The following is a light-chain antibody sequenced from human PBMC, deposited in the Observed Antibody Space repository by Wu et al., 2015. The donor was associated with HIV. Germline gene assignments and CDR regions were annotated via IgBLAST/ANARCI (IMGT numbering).Light chain of an antibody. CDR2: SAS. CDR1: QTIARSH. Sequence: EIVLTQSPATLSLSPGERATLSCKASQTIARSHLAWYQQKPGQPPRLLIYSASSRAPGIPDRFSGSGSRTDFTLTISRLEPEDFAVYFCQQYRTFGPGTKVDIK. J-gene: IGKJ3*01. CDR3: QQYRT. V-gene: IGKV3-20*01.